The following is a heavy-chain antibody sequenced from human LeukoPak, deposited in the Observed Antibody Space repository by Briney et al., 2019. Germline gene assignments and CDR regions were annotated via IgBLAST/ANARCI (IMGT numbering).Heavy chain of an antibody. CDR3: ARDTPEYYGSGSYFDY. CDR1: GYTFTSYG. D-gene: IGHD3-10*01. CDR2: TSAYNGNT. Sequence: ASVKVSCKASGYTFTSYGISWVRQAPGQRLEWMGWTSAYNGNTNSAQKLQGRVTMTTATSTSTAYMELRSLRSDDTAVYYCARDTPEYYGSGSYFDYWGQGTLVTVSS. V-gene: IGHV1-18*01. J-gene: IGHJ4*02.